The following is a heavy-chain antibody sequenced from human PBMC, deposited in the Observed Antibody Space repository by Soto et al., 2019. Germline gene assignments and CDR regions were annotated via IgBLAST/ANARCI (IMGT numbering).Heavy chain of an antibody. CDR1: GLSFANYG. J-gene: IGHJ4*02. Sequence: EVQLVESGGGVVRPGGSLRLSCAASGLSFANYGMNWVRQVPGKGLEWVSGINWNGGSRHYADSVKGRFTVSRDNAKNSLYLQMNSLRAEDTALYYCTRGVYGELLFDYWGQGTLVTVSS. D-gene: IGHD3-10*01. CDR2: INWNGGSR. V-gene: IGHV3-20*04. CDR3: TRGVYGELLFDY.